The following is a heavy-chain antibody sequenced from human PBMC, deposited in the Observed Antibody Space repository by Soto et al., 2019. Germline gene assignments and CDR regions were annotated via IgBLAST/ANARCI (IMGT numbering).Heavy chain of an antibody. CDR2: IYYSGST. CDR1: GASISSGGYY. CDR3: ARAPLN. Sequence: QVHLQESGPGLLKPSQTLSLTCTVSGASISSGGYYWTGIRQHPGKGLEWIGYIYYSGSTYSNPSLKSRVTISVDTSKNQFSLKLSSVTAADTAVYYCARAPLNWGQGTLVTVSS. J-gene: IGHJ4*02. V-gene: IGHV4-31*03.